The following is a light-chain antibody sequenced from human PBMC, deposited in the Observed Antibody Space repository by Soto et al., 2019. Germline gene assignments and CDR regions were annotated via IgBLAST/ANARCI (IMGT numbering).Light chain of an antibody. CDR3: HSRA. J-gene: IGKJ5*01. V-gene: IGKV1-5*01. CDR2: DAS. Sequence: DIQLTQTPSPLSASVGDEVTITCRASQTISRWLAWYQQKPGRAPKLLIYDASTLESGVPSRFSGSGSETEFTLTISRLQPDDFATYFGHSRAVGQGARLEIK. CDR1: QTISRW.